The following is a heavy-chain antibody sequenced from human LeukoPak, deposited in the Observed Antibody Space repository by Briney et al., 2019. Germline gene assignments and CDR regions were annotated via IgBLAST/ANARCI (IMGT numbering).Heavy chain of an antibody. V-gene: IGHV3-23*01. CDR1: VFTFTSNA. D-gene: IGHD2-8*01. Sequence: GGSLRLSCAASVFTFTSNAMSWVRQAPGKGLEWVSGITGSAVTTYYTDSVKGRFTIFRDNARNTLYLQMNSLRGDDTAVYYCTKEIPNGGTDFWGQGTLVTVSS. J-gene: IGHJ4*02. CDR3: TKEIPNGGTDF. CDR2: ITGSAVTT.